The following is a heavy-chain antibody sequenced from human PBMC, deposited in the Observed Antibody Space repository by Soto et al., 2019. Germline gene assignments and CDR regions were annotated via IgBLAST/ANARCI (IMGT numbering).Heavy chain of an antibody. J-gene: IGHJ6*02. CDR3: TTGYSYGYGTLYYYGMDV. CDR2: IKSKTNGGTT. CDR1: GFTFSNAW. V-gene: IGHV3-15*07. D-gene: IGHD5-18*01. Sequence: GGSLRLSCAASGFTFSNAWMNWVRQAPGKGLEWVGRIKSKTNGGTTDYAAPGKGRFTISRDDSKNTLYLQMNSLKTEDTAVYYCTTGYSYGYGTLYYYGMDVWGQGTTVTVSS.